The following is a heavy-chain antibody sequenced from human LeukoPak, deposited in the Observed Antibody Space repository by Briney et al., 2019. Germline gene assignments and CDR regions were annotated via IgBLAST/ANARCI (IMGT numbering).Heavy chain of an antibody. CDR3: AKSDFWSGYLHYFDY. J-gene: IGHJ4*02. CDR1: GFTFSSDA. V-gene: IGHV3-23*01. CDR2: ISGSGGST. Sequence: GGSLRLSCAASGFTFSSDAMSWVRQAPGKGLEWASAISGSGGSTYYADSVKGRFTISRDNSKNTLYLQMNSLRAEDTAVYYCAKSDFWSGYLHYFDYWGQGTLVTVSS. D-gene: IGHD3-3*01.